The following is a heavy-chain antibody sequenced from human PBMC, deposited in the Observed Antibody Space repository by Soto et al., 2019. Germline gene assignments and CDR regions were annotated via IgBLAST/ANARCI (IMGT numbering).Heavy chain of an antibody. J-gene: IGHJ4*02. CDR2: ISAYNGNT. CDR1: GYTFTSYC. D-gene: IGHD3-22*01. CDR3: ARDKRYYDSSGYRTLGY. V-gene: IGHV1-18*01. Sequence: ASVNVSCKASGYTFTSYCISWVRQAPGQGLEWMGWISAYNGNTNYAQKLQGRVTMTTDTSTSTAYMELRSLRSDDTAVYYCARDKRYYDSSGYRTLGYWGQGTLVNVSS.